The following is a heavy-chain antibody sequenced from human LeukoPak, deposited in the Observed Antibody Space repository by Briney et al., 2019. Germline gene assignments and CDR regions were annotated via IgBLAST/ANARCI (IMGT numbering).Heavy chain of an antibody. D-gene: IGHD3-16*01. CDR1: GFTFSSYS. CDR2: ISSSSSTI. Sequence: GGSLRLSCAASGFTFSSYSMNWVRQAPGKGLEWVSYISSSSSTIYYADSVKGRFTISRDNAKNSLYLQMNSLRVEDTAVYSCARDRAGGDYDYWGQGTLVTVSS. CDR3: ARDRAGGDYDY. V-gene: IGHV3-48*04. J-gene: IGHJ4*02.